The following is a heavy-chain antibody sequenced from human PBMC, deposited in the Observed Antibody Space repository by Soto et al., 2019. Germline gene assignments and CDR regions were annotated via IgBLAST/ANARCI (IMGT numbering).Heavy chain of an antibody. J-gene: IGHJ4*02. CDR3: ARDVI. Sequence: EVQLVESGGGLVQPGGSLRLSCEASGFSFSNYWLSWVRQAPGEGPEWVASIKPDGSEKNYVNAVRGRFTVSRDNAKNSLFLQMNSLRVDDAAVYYCARDVIWGRGSLVSVSS. V-gene: IGHV3-7*05. CDR1: GFSFSNYW. CDR2: IKPDGSEK.